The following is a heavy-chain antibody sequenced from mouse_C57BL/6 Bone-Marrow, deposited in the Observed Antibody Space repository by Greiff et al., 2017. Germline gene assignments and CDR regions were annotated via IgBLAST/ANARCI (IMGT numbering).Heavy chain of an antibody. J-gene: IGHJ3*01. V-gene: IGHV1-69*01. D-gene: IGHD2-5*01. CDR1: GYTFTSYW. Sequence: QVQLQQPGAELVMPGASVKLSCKASGYTFTSYWMHWVKQRPGQGLEWIGEIDPSDSYTNYNQKFKGKSTLTVDKSSRTAYMQLSSLTSEDSAVEYCARGADYSNYRFAYWGQGTLVTVSA. CDR3: ARGADYSNYRFAY. CDR2: IDPSDSYT.